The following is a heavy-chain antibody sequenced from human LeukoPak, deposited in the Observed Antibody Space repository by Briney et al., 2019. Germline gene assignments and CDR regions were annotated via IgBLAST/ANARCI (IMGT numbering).Heavy chain of an antibody. D-gene: IGHD2-15*01. CDR1: GGSISSGGYY. CDR2: IYYSGST. Sequence: SETLSLTCTVSGGSISSGGYYWSWIRQHPGKGLEWIGYIYYSGSTYYNPSLKSRVTISVDTSKNQFSLTLSSLTAADTAVYYCARGHCSGGSCPFDYWGQGTLVTVSS. CDR3: ARGHCSGGSCPFDY. V-gene: IGHV4-31*03. J-gene: IGHJ4*02.